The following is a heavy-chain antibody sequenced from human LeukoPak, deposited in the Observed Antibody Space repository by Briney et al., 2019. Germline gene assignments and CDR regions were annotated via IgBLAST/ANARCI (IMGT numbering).Heavy chain of an antibody. CDR1: GFIFNGHW. CDR2: IIGDGSST. Sequence: GESLRLSCAASGFIFNGHWMHWVRQAPGKGRMWVSHIIGDGSSTNYADSVKGRFTISRDNAKNTLYLQMNSLRAEDTAVYYCTRDVGFCSGGRCFPSGPADYWGQGTLVTVSS. J-gene: IGHJ4*02. V-gene: IGHV3-74*01. D-gene: IGHD2-15*01. CDR3: TRDVGFCSGGRCFPSGPADY.